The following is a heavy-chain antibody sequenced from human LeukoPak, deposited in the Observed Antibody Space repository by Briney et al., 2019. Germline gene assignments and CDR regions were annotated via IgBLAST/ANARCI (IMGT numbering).Heavy chain of an antibody. CDR1: GYTLTELS. D-gene: IGHD6-19*01. CDR2: FDPEDGET. V-gene: IGHV1-24*01. Sequence: EASVKVSCKASGYTLTELSMHWVRQAPGKGLEWMGGFDPEDGETIYAQKFQGRVTMTEDTSTDTAYMELSSLRSEDTAVYYCATDNIAVADHVGAFDIWGQGTMVTVSS. J-gene: IGHJ3*02. CDR3: ATDNIAVADHVGAFDI.